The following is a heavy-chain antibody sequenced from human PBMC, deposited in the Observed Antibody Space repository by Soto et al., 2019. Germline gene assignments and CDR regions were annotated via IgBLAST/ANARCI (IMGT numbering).Heavy chain of an antibody. J-gene: IGHJ5*02. CDR2: VFRSGST. V-gene: IGHV4-31*03. Sequence: QVHLQESGPGLVRPSQTLSLTCTVSGGSITTGGYYWSWIRQLPGKGLEWIGHVFRSGSTNYNPSLKSRVTISVDTSKNQFSLNLSSVTAADTAVYYCASALVAATLRLLDPWGQGTLVTVSS. CDR3: ASALVAATLRLLDP. CDR1: GGSITTGGYY. D-gene: IGHD2-15*01.